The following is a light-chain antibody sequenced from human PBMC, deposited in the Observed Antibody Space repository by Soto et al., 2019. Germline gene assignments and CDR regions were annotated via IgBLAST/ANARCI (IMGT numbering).Light chain of an antibody. CDR2: AAS. J-gene: IGKJ2*01. CDR1: QGISPW. Sequence: DIQMTQSPSSVSASVGDRVTISCRASQGISPWLAWYQQKPGKAPELLIYAASNLRSGVPSRFSGSGSGTDFTLTITSLQPEDFATYYCQQANSFPRTFGQGTKLEIK. V-gene: IGKV1-12*01. CDR3: QQANSFPRT.